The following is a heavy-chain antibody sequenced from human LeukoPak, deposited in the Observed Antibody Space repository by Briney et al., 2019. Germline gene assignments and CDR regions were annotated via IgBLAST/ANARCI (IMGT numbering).Heavy chain of an antibody. D-gene: IGHD4-17*01. CDR1: GGSISSYY. CDR3: ARAWDYGDYFDY. Sequence: PSETLSLTCTVSGGSISSYYWSWIRQPLGKGLEWIGYIYYSGSTNYNPSLKSRVTISVDTSKNQFSLKLSSVTAADTAVYYCARAWDYGDYFDYWGQGTLVTVSS. CDR2: IYYSGST. J-gene: IGHJ4*02. V-gene: IGHV4-59*01.